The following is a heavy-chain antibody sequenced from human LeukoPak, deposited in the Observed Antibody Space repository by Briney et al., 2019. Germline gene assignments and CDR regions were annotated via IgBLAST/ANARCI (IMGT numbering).Heavy chain of an antibody. D-gene: IGHD3-22*01. CDR1: GFTFSSYG. Sequence: PGRSLRLSCAASGFTFSSYGMHWVRQAPGKGLEWVAVIWYDGSNKYYADSVKGRFTISRDNSKNTLYLQMNSLRAEDTAVYYCARVSGSGFRDYYFDYWGQGTLVTVSS. CDR2: IWYDGSNK. CDR3: ARVSGSGFRDYYFDY. J-gene: IGHJ4*02. V-gene: IGHV3-33*01.